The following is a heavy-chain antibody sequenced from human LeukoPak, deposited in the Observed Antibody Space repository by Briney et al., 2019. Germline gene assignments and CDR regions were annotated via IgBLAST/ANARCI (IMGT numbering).Heavy chain of an antibody. Sequence: ASVKVSCKASGYTFTSYYMHWVRQAPGQGLEWMGIINPSGGSTSYAQKFQGRVTMTRDTSTSTVYMELSSLRSEDTAVYYCARVSIAAAGTCWFDPWGQGTLVTVSS. J-gene: IGHJ5*02. CDR3: ARVSIAAAGTCWFDP. CDR2: INPSGGST. V-gene: IGHV1-46*01. D-gene: IGHD6-13*01. CDR1: GYTFTSYY.